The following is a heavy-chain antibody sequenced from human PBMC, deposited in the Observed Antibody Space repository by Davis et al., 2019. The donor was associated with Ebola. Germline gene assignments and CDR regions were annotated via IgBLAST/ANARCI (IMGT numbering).Heavy chain of an antibody. J-gene: IGHJ6*02. CDR2: MNPNSGNT. Sequence: ASVKVSCKASGYSFTTYDINWVRQATGQGLEWMGWMNPNSGNTGYAQKFQGRVTMTRNTSINTAYMEVNSLVSADTAVYYCTRGGYSSSWTTYYHYYGMDVWGQGTTVTVSS. CDR1: GYSFTTYD. CDR3: TRGGYSSSWTTYYHYYGMDV. V-gene: IGHV1-8*01. D-gene: IGHD6-13*01.